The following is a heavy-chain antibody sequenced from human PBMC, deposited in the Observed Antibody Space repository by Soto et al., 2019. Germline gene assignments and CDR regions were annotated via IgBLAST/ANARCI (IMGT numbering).Heavy chain of an antibody. CDR2: ISGSGGST. CDR1: GFAVSTKY. CDR3: AKEVKGNGYDPAPFDY. V-gene: IGHV3-23*01. Sequence: PGGSLRLSCAASGFAVSTKYMSWVRQAPGKGLEWVSAISGSGGSTYYADSVKGRFTISRDNSKNTLYLQMNSLRAEDTAVYYCAKEVKGNGYDPAPFDYWGQGTLVTVSS. J-gene: IGHJ4*02. D-gene: IGHD5-12*01.